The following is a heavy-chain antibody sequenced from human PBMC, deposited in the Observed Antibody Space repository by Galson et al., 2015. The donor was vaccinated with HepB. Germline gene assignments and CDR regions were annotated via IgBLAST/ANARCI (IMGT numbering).Heavy chain of an antibody. CDR2: INDGGGNT. V-gene: IGHV1-3*01. CDR3: ARDRPPPVISGALDI. Sequence: SVKVSCKAAGYTFNNHAMHWVRQAPGLGLERMGWINDGGGNTRYSEKFQGRVTITVDTSANTVYMELSSLRSEDTAVYYCARDRPPPVISGALDIWGQGTLVTVSS. J-gene: IGHJ3*02. CDR1: GYTFNNHA. D-gene: IGHD3-10*01.